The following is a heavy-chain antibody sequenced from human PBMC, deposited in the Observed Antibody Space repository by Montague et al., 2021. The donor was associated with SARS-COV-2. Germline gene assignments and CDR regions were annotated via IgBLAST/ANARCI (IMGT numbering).Heavy chain of an antibody. Sequence: SLRLSCAASGSTFSSYSMNWVRQAPGKGLEWVPSISRSRSYIYYADSAKGRFTISRDNAKNSLYLQMNSLRAEDTAVYYCASSRAAGTVYYYYGMDVWGQGTTVTVSS. CDR1: GSTFSSYS. J-gene: IGHJ6*02. CDR3: ASSRAAGTVYYYYGMDV. V-gene: IGHV3-21*01. CDR2: ISRSRSYI. D-gene: IGHD6-13*01.